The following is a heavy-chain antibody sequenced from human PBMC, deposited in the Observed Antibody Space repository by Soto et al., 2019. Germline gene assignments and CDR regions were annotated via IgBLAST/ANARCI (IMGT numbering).Heavy chain of an antibody. CDR3: ASSTLVASEAEYYYYYGMDV. V-gene: IGHV1-69*13. CDR2: IIPIFGTA. Sequence: SVKVSCKASGGTFSSYAISWVRQAPGQGLEWMGGIIPIFGTANYAQKFQGRVTITADESTSTAYMELSSLRSEDTAVYYCASSTLVASEAEYYYYYGMDVWGQGTTVTVSS. D-gene: IGHD2-8*02. CDR1: GGTFSSYA. J-gene: IGHJ6*02.